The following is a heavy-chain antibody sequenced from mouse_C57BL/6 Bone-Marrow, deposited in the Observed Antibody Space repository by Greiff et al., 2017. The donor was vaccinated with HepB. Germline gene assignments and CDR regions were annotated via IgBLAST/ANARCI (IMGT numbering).Heavy chain of an antibody. Sequence: EVKLMESGGGLVKPGGSLKLSCAASGFTFSSYAMSWVRQTPEKRLEWVATISDGGSYTYYPDNVKGRFTISRDNAKNNLYLQMSHLKSEDTAMYYCARDYYGSSYGYYFDYWGQGTTLTVSS. CDR2: ISDGGSYT. CDR3: ARDYYGSSYGYYFDY. V-gene: IGHV5-4*01. D-gene: IGHD1-1*01. CDR1: GFTFSSYA. J-gene: IGHJ2*01.